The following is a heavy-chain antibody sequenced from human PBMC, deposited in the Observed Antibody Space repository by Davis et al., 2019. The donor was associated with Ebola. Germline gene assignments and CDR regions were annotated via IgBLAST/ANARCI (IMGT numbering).Heavy chain of an antibody. CDR1: GFTFSSYA. V-gene: IGHV3-64*01. CDR2: ISSNGGST. Sequence: GGSLRLSCAASGFTFSSYAMHWVRQAPGKGLEYVSAISSNGGSTYYANSVKGRFTISRDNAKNTLYLQMNSLRAEDTAVYYCSVRSTLRTGYYYGMDVWGQGTTVTVSS. CDR3: SVRSTLRTGYYYGMDV. J-gene: IGHJ6*02. D-gene: IGHD1-14*01.